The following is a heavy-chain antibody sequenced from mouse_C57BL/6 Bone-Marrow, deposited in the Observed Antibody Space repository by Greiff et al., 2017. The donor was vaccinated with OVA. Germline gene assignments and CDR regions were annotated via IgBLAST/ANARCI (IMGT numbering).Heavy chain of an antibody. CDR1: EYEFPSHD. D-gene: IGHD1-1*01. CDR2: INSDGGST. CDR3: ARHNYDGSSGYWYFDV. V-gene: IGHV5-2*01. Sequence: EVQLVESGGGLVQPGESLKLSCESNEYEFPSHDMSWVRKTPEKRLELVAAINSDGGSTYYPDTMERRFTISRDNTKKTLYLQMSSLRSEDTALYYCARHNYDGSSGYWYFDVWGTGTTVTVSS. J-gene: IGHJ1*03.